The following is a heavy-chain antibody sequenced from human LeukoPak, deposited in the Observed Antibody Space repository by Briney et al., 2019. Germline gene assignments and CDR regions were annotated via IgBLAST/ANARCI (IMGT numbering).Heavy chain of an antibody. CDR3: ARGVKSTFYGSGSYYLKF. CDR1: GGSFSGYY. D-gene: IGHD3-10*01. CDR2: INHSGST. V-gene: IGHV4-34*01. Sequence: SETLSLTCAVYGGSFSGYYWSWIRQPPGKGLEWIGEINHSGSTNYNPSLKSRVTISVDTSKNQSSLKLSSVTAADTAVYYCARGVKSTFYGSGSYYLKFWGQGTLVTVSS. J-gene: IGHJ4*02.